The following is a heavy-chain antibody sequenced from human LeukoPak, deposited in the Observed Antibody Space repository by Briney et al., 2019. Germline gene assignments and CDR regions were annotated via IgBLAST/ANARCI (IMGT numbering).Heavy chain of an antibody. CDR1: GFTFSSYA. Sequence: GGSLRLSCAASGFTFSSYAMSWVRQAPGKGLEWVSGISWNSGSIGYADSVKGRFTISRDNAKNSLYLQMNSLRAEDTALYYCARSAVAVPYNWFDPWGQGTLVTVSS. J-gene: IGHJ5*02. V-gene: IGHV3-9*01. CDR2: ISWNSGSI. D-gene: IGHD6-19*01. CDR3: ARSAVAVPYNWFDP.